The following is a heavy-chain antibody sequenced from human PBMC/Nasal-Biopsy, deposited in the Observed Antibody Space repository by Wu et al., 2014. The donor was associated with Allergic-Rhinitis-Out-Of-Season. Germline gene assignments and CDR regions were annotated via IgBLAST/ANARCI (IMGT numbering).Heavy chain of an antibody. J-gene: IGHJ4*02. D-gene: IGHD6-19*01. CDR3: ARDVAAFDS. V-gene: IGHV4-4*07. Sequence: IGRICQSGDTFYSPSLKNRVIVSADTSKNQLSLKLGSVAAADTAVYYCARDVAAFDSWGQGRLVTVSS. CDR2: ICQSGDT.